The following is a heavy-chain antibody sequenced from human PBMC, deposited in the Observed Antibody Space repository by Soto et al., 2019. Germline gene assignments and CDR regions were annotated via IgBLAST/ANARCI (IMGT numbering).Heavy chain of an antibody. CDR2: ISSSGSTI. V-gene: IGHV3-48*03. CDR3: ARGAIDY. J-gene: IGHJ4*02. Sequence: EVQLVESGGGLVQPGGSLSLSCAASGFTFSSYEMNWVRQARGKGMEWVSYISSSGSTIYYPASVKGRFTISRDNAKNSLYLKMNSLRAEETDVYYCARGAIDYCGQGTLFTVSS. CDR1: GFTFSSYE.